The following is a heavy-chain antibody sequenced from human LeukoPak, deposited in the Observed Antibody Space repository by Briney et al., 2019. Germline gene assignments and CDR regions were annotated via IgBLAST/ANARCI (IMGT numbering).Heavy chain of an antibody. J-gene: IGHJ4*02. D-gene: IGHD6-13*01. CDR1: GFAFSSYA. CDR2: ISGSGGST. Sequence: GGSLRLSCAASGFAFSSYAMSWVRQAPGKGLEWVSGISGSGGSTYYADSVKGRFTISRDNSKNTLYLQMNSLRAEDTAVYYCAKDPDSSSWYKHYFDYWGQGTLVTVSS. CDR3: AKDPDSSSWYKHYFDY. V-gene: IGHV3-23*01.